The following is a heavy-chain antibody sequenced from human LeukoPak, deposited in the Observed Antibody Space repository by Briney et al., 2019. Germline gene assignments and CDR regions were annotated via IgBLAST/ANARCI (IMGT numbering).Heavy chain of an antibody. D-gene: IGHD3-9*01. V-gene: IGHV3-7*03. CDR3: ARGYYDILTGYYKAHYFDY. CDR1: GVTFSSYW. J-gene: IGHJ4*02. Sequence: GGSLRLSCAASGVTFSSYWMSWVRQAPGKGLEWVANIKQDGSEKYYVDSVKGRFTISRDNAKNSLYLQMNSLRAEDTAVYYCARGYYDILTGYYKAHYFDYWGQGTLVTVSS. CDR2: IKQDGSEK.